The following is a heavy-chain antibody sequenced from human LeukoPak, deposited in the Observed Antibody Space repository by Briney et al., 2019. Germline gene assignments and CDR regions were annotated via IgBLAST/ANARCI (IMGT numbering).Heavy chain of an antibody. CDR2: IRGGGGSA. CDR1: GFTFSAYA. Sequence: GGSLRLSCTASGFTFSAYAMMWVRQAPGKGPEWVSAIRGGGGSAFYADSVKGRFTISRDNSKCSLFLQMNSLRAEDTAVYYCARDPNGDYIGAFDMWGPGTMVTVSS. J-gene: IGHJ3*02. D-gene: IGHD4-17*01. CDR3: ARDPNGDYIGAFDM. V-gene: IGHV3-23*01.